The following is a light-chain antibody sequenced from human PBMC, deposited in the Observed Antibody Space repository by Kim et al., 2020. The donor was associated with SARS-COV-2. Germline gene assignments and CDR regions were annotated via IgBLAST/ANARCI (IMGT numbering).Light chain of an antibody. V-gene: IGKV3-11*01. CDR3: QQRSNWLT. CDR1: QSVSSY. CDR2: AAS. J-gene: IGKJ3*01. Sequence: ALCPGERAPLPCRASQSVSSYLSWYQQKPRQAPRLLIYAASNRATGIPARFSGSGSGTDFTLTISSLEPEDFAVYYWQQRSNWLTFGPGTKVDIK.